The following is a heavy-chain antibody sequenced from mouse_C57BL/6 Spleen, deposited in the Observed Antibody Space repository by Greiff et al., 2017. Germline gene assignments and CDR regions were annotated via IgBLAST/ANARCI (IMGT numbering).Heavy chain of an antibody. CDR3: AREDSSGYGYFDY. D-gene: IGHD3-2*02. V-gene: IGHV1-61*01. J-gene: IGHJ2*01. Sequence: QVQLKQPGAELVRPGSSVKLSCKASGYTFTSYWMDWVKQRPGQGLEWIGNIYPSDSETHYNQKFKDKATLTVDKSSSTAYMQLSSLTSEDSAVYYCAREDSSGYGYFDYWGQGTTLTVSS. CDR2: IYPSDSET. CDR1: GYTFTSYW.